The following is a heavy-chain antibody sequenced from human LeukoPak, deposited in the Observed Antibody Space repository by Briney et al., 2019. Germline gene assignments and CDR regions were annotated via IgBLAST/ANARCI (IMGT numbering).Heavy chain of an antibody. Sequence: GGSLRLSCAASGFTFSNYAMNWARQAPGKGPEWLSYISSGSSTIYYADSVKGRFTISRDNAKNSLYLQMNSLRDEDTAVYYCVRNKWGDYWGQGTLVTVSS. CDR2: ISSGSSTI. CDR3: VRNKWGDY. D-gene: IGHD7-27*01. J-gene: IGHJ4*02. V-gene: IGHV3-48*02. CDR1: GFTFSNYA.